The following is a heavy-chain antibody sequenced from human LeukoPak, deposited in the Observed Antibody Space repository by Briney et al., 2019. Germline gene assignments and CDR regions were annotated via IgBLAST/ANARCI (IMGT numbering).Heavy chain of an antibody. CDR3: ATDYSNFYGMDV. V-gene: IGHV4-61*01. CDR1: GGSFNSGSYF. J-gene: IGHJ6*02. CDR2: IQNSART. Sequence: SETLSLTRTVSGGSFNSGSYFWSWIRQPPGKGLEWIGYIQNSARTNYNPSLESRVTISVDSSKDQFSLRLSSVTAADTAVYYCATDYSNFYGMDVWGQGTTVTVSS. D-gene: IGHD4-11*01.